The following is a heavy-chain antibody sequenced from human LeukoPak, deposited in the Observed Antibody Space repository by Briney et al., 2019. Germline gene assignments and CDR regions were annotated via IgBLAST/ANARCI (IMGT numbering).Heavy chain of an antibody. J-gene: IGHJ4*02. Sequence: GGSLRLSCVASGFTFSSYAMHWVRQASGKGLEWVGRIRSKANSYATAYAASVKGRFTISRDDSKNTAYLQMNSLKTEDTAVYYCTSLVGMGIAVAGRQADYWGQGTLVTVSS. CDR1: GFTFSSYA. CDR2: IRSKANSYAT. V-gene: IGHV3-73*01. D-gene: IGHD6-19*01. CDR3: TSLVGMGIAVAGRQADY.